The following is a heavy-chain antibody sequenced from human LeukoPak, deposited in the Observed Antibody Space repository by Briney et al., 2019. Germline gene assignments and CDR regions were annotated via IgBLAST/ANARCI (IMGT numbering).Heavy chain of an antibody. V-gene: IGHV1-69*13. J-gene: IGHJ5*02. CDR1: GGTFISYA. D-gene: IGHD3-10*01. CDR2: IIPIFGTG. Sequence: SVKVSCKASGGTFISYAISWVRQAPGQGLEWMGGIIPIFGTGNYAQKFQGRVTITADESTSTAYMELSSLRSEDTAVYYCARESVTMVRGVIISLNWFGPWGQGTLVTVSS. CDR3: ARESVTMVRGVIISLNWFGP.